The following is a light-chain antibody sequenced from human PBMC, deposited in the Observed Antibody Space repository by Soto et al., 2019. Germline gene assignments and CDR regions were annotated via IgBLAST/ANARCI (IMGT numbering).Light chain of an antibody. CDR2: GAS. CDR3: RQYYTGPPIT. J-gene: IGKJ5*01. Sequence: SQSVRTKLAWYQQQAGQAPTLLIYGASTRASGVSDRFSGSGSGTEYTLTISILLSADFAVHYYRQYYTGPPITFGHGTRLDIK. V-gene: IGKV3-15*01. CDR1: QSVRTK.